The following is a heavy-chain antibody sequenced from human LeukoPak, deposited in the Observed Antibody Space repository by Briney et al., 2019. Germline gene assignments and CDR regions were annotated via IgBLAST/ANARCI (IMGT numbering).Heavy chain of an antibody. D-gene: IGHD3-10*01. CDR1: GGSISSGSYY. J-gene: IGHJ6*03. CDR3: ARVRRGSKGPKEDYMDV. CDR2: IYTSGST. Sequence: TLSLTCTVSGGSISSGSYYWSWIRQPAGKGLEWIGRIYTSGSTNYNPSLKSRVTISVDTSKNQFSLKLSSVTAADTAVYYCARVRRGSKGPKEDYMDVWGKGTTVTVSS. V-gene: IGHV4-61*02.